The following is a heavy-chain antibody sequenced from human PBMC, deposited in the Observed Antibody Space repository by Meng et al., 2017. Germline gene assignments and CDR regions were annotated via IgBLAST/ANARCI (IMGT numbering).Heavy chain of an antibody. J-gene: IGHJ4*02. CDR3: ARSRLNYYDSSGYFLDY. Sequence: ASVKVSCKASGYTFTSYDINWVRQATGQGLEWMGWMNPNSGNTGYAQKFQGRVTMTRDTSISTAYMELSRLRSDDTAVYYCARSRLNYYDSSGYFLDYWGQGTLVTVSS. CDR1: GYTFTSYD. CDR2: MNPNSGNT. V-gene: IGHV1-8*01. D-gene: IGHD3-22*01.